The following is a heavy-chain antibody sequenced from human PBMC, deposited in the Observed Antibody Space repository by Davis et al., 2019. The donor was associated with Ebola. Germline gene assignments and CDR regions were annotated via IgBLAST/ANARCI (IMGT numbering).Heavy chain of an antibody. CDR2: IYPGDSDT. CDR1: GYSFTTYW. CDR3: ARRLNYVGDY. V-gene: IGHV5-51*01. J-gene: IGHJ4*02. D-gene: IGHD1-7*01. Sequence: WGAPKLSCKASGYSFTTYWIGWVRQMPGKGLEWMGIIYPGDSDTRYSPSFQGQVTISADKSISTAYLQWNSLKASDTAMYYCARRLNYVGDYWGQGTLVTVSS.